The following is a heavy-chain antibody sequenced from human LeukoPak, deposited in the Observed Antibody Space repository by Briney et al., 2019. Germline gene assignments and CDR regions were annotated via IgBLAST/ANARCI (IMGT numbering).Heavy chain of an antibody. J-gene: IGHJ4*02. D-gene: IGHD1-26*01. CDR2: IYYSGNA. CDR3: ARIVSRYSGTYYNFDS. V-gene: IGHV4-39*01. CDR1: GGSISSSSYY. Sequence: PSETLSLTCTVSGGSISSSSYYWGWIRQPPGKGLEWIGSIYYSGNAYYNPSLKSRVTISVDTSKNQFSLKLSPVTAADTAVYYCARIVSRYSGTYYNFDSWGQGTLVTVSS.